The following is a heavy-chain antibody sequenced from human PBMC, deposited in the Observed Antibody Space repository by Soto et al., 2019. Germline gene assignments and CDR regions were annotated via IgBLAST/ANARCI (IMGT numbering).Heavy chain of an antibody. V-gene: IGHV4-34*01. D-gene: IGHD7-27*01. Sequence: QVQLQQWGAGLLKPSEPLSLTCAVYGGSFSGYYWIWVRQPPGKGLEWIGEINHSGSTNYNPSRKSRVTIAVDTSKHQFSLKLSSVTAADTAVYSCARGWGRIFDYWGQGTLVTVSS. CDR1: GGSFSGYY. J-gene: IGHJ4*02. CDR2: INHSGST. CDR3: ARGWGRIFDY.